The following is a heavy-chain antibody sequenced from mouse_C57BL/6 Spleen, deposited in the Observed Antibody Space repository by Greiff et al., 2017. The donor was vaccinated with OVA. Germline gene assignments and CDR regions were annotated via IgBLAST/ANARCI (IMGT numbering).Heavy chain of an antibody. V-gene: IGHV1-69*01. CDR1: GYTFTSYW. Sequence: QVQLQQPGAELVMPGASVKLSCKASGYTFTSYWMHWVKQRPGQGLEWIGEIEPSDSYTNYNQKFKGKSTLTVDKSSSTAYMQLSSLTSEDSAVYYCAKLEGFAYWGQGTLVTVSA. D-gene: IGHD4-1*01. CDR2: IEPSDSYT. CDR3: AKLEGFAY. J-gene: IGHJ3*01.